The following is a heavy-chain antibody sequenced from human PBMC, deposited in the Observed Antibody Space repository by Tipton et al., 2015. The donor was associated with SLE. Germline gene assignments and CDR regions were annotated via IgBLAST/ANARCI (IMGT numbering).Heavy chain of an antibody. D-gene: IGHD6-13*01. CDR3: ARAWQQLTPFDY. V-gene: IGHV3-21*01. Sequence: SLRLSCAASGFTFSSYGMNWVRQAPGKGLEWVSSISSSSSYIYYADSVKGRFTISRDNAKKSLYLQMNSLRAEDTAVYYCARAWQQLTPFDYWGQGTLVTVSS. CDR1: GFTFSSYG. J-gene: IGHJ4*02. CDR2: ISSSSSYI.